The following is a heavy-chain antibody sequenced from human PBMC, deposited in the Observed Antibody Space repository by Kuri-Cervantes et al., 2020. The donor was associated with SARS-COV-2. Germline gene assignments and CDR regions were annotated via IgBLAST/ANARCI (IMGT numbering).Heavy chain of an antibody. D-gene: IGHD3-16*01. CDR1: GFTFSSYA. J-gene: IGHJ6*02. V-gene: IGHV3-23*01. CDR3: AKDLGDYGMDV. CDR2: ISGSGGST. Sequence: GESLKISCAASGFTFSSYAMSWVRQAPGKGLEWVSAISGSGGSTYYADSVKGRFTISRDNSKNTLYQQMSSLRAEDTAVYYCAKDLGDYGMDVWGQGTTVTVSS.